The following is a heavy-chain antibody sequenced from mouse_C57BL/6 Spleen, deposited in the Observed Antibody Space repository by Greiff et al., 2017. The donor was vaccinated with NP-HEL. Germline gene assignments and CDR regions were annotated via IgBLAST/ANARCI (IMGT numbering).Heavy chain of an antibody. J-gene: IGHJ3*01. D-gene: IGHD2-4*01. V-gene: IGHV2-2*01. Sequence: VKLVESGPGLVQPSQSLSITCTVSGFSLTSYGVHWVRQSPGKGLEWLGVIWSGGSTDYNAAFISRLSISKDNSKSQVFFKMNSLQADDTAIYYWARPYYDYDWGFAYWGQGTLVTVSA. CDR1: GFSLTSYG. CDR2: IWSGGST. CDR3: ARPYYDYDWGFAY.